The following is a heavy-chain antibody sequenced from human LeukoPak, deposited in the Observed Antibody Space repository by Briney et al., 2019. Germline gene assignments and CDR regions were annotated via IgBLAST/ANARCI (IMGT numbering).Heavy chain of an antibody. CDR2: ISYDGSNK. CDR3: AKDRAATYYYDSSGYYFTN. D-gene: IGHD3-22*01. CDR1: GFTFSSYG. V-gene: IGHV3-30*18. Sequence: PGGSLRLSCAASGFTFSSYGMHWDRQAPGKGLEWVAVISYDGSNKYYADSVKGRFTISRDNSKNTLYLQMNSLRAEDTAVYYCAKDRAATYYYDSSGYYFTNWGQGTLVTVSS. J-gene: IGHJ4*02.